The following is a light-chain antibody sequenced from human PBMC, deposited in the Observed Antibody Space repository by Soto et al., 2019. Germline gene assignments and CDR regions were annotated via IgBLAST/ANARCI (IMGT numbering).Light chain of an antibody. J-gene: IGKJ1*01. CDR2: DVP. V-gene: IGKV1-5*01. CDR3: QQYDSYSWT. CDR1: QSVSNW. Sequence: DIQMTQSPSTLSASVGDRVTITCRASQSVSNWLAWYQQKPGKAPKLLIYDVPSLESGVPSRFSGSGSGTEFILTSSSLQPDDFATYYCQQYDSYSWTFDQGTKVDIK.